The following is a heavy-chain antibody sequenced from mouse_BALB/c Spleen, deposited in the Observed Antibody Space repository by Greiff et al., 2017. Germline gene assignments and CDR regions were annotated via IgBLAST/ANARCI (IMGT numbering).Heavy chain of an antibody. CDR3: ARQEEYGNYDY. Sequence: EVQVVESGGDLVKPGGSLKLSCAASGFTFSSYGMSWVRQTPDKRLEWVATISSGGSYTYYPDSVKGRFTISRDNAKNTLYLQMSSLKSEDTAMYYCARQEEYGNYDYWGQGTTLTVSS. D-gene: IGHD2-10*02. V-gene: IGHV5-6*01. CDR1: GFTFSSYG. CDR2: ISSGGSYT. J-gene: IGHJ2*01.